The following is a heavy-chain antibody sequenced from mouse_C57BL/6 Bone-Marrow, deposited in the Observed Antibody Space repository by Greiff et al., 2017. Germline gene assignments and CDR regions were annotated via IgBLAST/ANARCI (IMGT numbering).Heavy chain of an antibody. CDR2: ISSGGSYT. V-gene: IGHV5-6*01. D-gene: IGHD2-5*01. J-gene: IGHJ2*01. CDR1: GFTFSSYG. CDR3: ARQDSNYLDY. Sequence: EVQGVESGGDLVKPGGSLKLSCAASGFTFSSYGMSWVRQTPDKRLEWVATISSGGSYTYYPDSVKGRFTISRDNAKNTLYLQMSSLKSKDTAMYYCARQDSNYLDYWGQGTTLTVSS.